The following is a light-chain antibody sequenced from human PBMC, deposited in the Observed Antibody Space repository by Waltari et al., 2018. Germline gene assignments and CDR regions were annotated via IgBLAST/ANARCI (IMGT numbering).Light chain of an antibody. CDR2: AFV. J-gene: IGLJ3*02. Sequence: QSVLTQPPSVSGAPGHSVTIPCTGSRSHTGAGHDVHWSQQLPGAAPNPLTYAFVNRPSRVPDRFYVPKSGTSASLAINGLQAEDEAIYYCQSYDSSLSAVFGGGTKVTVL. CDR1: RSHTGAGHD. CDR3: QSYDSSLSAV. V-gene: IGLV1-40*01.